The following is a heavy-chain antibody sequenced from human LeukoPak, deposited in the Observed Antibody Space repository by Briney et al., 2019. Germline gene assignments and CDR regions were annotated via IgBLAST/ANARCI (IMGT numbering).Heavy chain of an antibody. CDR2: ISGSGGST. CDR3: AKTSQYSSGWFDY. CDR1: GFTFSSYG. Sequence: GGSLRLSCAASGFTFSSYGMSWVRQAPGKGLEWVSAISGSGGSTYYADSVKGRFTISRDNSRNTLDIEMNSLRPEDTAVYYCAKTSQYSSGWFDYWGQGTLVTVSS. J-gene: IGHJ4*02. D-gene: IGHD6-19*01. V-gene: IGHV3-23*01.